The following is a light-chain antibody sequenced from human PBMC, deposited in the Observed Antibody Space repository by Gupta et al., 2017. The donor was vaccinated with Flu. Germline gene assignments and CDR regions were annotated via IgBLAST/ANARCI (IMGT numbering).Light chain of an antibody. J-gene: IGKJ2*01. CDR1: QSLMHSNGYNY. CDR3: KQSLHTPYT. V-gene: IGKV2-28*01. Sequence: DIVMTQSPLSLPVTPGEPASISCRSSQSLMHSNGYNYLDWYLQKPGQSPQLLIYLGSSRASGVPDRFSGSGSGTDFTLKISRVEAEDVGIYYCKQSLHTPYTFGQGTKLEIK. CDR2: LGS.